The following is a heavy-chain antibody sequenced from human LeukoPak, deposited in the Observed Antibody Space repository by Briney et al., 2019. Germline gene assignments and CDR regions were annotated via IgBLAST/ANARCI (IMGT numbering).Heavy chain of an antibody. CDR2: ISAYNGNT. Sequence: ASVKVSCKASGYTFTSYGISWGRQAPGQGLEWMGWISAYNGNTNYAQKLQGRVTMTTDTSTSTAYMELRSLRSDDTAVYYCARDLLRANIWQQLVRGNWFDPWGQGTLVTVSS. J-gene: IGHJ5*02. CDR1: GYTFTSYG. D-gene: IGHD6-13*01. CDR3: ARDLLRANIWQQLVRGNWFDP. V-gene: IGHV1-18*01.